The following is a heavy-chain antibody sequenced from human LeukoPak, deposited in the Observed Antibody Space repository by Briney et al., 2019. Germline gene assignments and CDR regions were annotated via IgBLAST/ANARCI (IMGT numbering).Heavy chain of an antibody. CDR1: GYTFTSYY. CDR3: ARAQEMATIKYVNYYYMDV. CDR2: INPSGGST. D-gene: IGHD5-24*01. V-gene: IGHV1-46*01. Sequence: ASVKVSCKASGYTFTSYYMHWVGQAPGQGLEWMGIINPSGGSTSYAQKFQGRVTMTRDMSTSTVYMELSSLRSEDTAVYYCARAQEMATIKYVNYYYMDVWGKGTTVTVSS. J-gene: IGHJ6*03.